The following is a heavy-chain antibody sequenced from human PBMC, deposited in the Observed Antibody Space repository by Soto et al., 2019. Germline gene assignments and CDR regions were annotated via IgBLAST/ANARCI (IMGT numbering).Heavy chain of an antibody. V-gene: IGHV3-74*01. CDR1: LLKLATHW. Sequence: GGSLRLSCAVSLLKLATHWVHCVRQAPGKGLEWVSRMNSDGSTTDYADSVKGRFTVSRDNAKNTLYLQMNSLRAEDTAVYYCAKHDILTGYYPWGQGTLVTVSS. J-gene: IGHJ5*02. D-gene: IGHD3-9*01. CDR3: AKHDILTGYYP. CDR2: MNSDGSTT.